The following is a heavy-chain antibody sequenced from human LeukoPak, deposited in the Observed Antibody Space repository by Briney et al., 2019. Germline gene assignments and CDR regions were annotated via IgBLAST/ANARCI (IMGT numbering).Heavy chain of an antibody. Sequence: GDALNISCKGSGYSFTSYWIGWVRQMPGKGLEWNELIYPGDSDTRYSPSFQGQVTISADKSTSTAYLQWSSLKASDTAMYYCARPMNQESAAMAPSWFDPWGQGTLVTVSS. CDR1: GYSFTSYW. CDR3: ARPMNQESAAMAPSWFDP. CDR2: IYPGDSDT. J-gene: IGHJ5*02. D-gene: IGHD5-18*01. V-gene: IGHV5-51*01.